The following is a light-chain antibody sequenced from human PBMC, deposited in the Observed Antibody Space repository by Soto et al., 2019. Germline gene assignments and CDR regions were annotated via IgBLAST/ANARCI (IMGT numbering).Light chain of an antibody. J-gene: IGKJ5*01. CDR3: QQLNTYPIT. CDR2: GAS. V-gene: IGKV1-9*01. Sequence: IQLTQSPSSLSASVGDRVTITCRASQGISSYLAWYQQKPGKAPKLLIYGASTLEGGVPFRFSGSGSGTDFTLIISSVQPEDFATYYCQQLNTYPITFGQGTRLEI. CDR1: QGISSY.